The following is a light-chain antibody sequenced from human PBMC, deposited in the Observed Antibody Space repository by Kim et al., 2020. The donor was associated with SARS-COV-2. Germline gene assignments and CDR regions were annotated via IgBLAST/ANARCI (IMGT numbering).Light chain of an antibody. V-gene: IGLV3-19*01. CDR2: GEN. CDR3: QSRDTSGDHQGI. J-gene: IGLJ2*01. CDR1: SLRNFY. Sequence: SSELTQDPAVSVALGQTVRITCQGDSLRNFYATWYQQKPGQAPVLVFYGENDRPSGIPDRFSGSSSGNTASLTNTGAQAEDEADYYCQSRDTSGDHQGIFGGGTKLTVL.